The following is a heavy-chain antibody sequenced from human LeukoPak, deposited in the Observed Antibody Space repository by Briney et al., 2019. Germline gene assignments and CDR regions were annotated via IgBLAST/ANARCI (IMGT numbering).Heavy chain of an antibody. D-gene: IGHD3-10*01. V-gene: IGHV1-2*02. CDR1: GYTFTGFY. Sequence: ASVKVSCKASGYTFTGFYMHWVRQAPGQGLEWMGWINPNSGGTNYAQKFQGRVTMTRDTSISTAYMELSSLRSDDTAVYYCASLGDYYGSGSYPPFDCWGQGTLVTVSS. J-gene: IGHJ4*02. CDR2: INPNSGGT. CDR3: ASLGDYYGSGSYPPFDC.